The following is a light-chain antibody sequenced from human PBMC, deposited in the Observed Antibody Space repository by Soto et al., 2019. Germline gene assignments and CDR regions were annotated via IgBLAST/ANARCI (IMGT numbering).Light chain of an antibody. CDR3: SSYTSASTLLYL. Sequence: QSALTQPASVSGSPGQSITISCTGTSSDVGGYNYVSWYQQHPGIAPKLLIYGVTNRPSGVSTRFSGSKSGNTASLTISGLQAEDDAEYHCSSYTSASTLLYLFGTGTKLTVL. J-gene: IGLJ1*01. CDR2: GVT. V-gene: IGLV2-14*01. CDR1: SSDVGGYNY.